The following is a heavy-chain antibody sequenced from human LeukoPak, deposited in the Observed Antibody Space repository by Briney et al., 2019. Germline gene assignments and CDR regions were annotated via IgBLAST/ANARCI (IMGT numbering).Heavy chain of an antibody. V-gene: IGHV3-21*01. CDR1: GFTFSSYS. CDR2: ISSSGSYI. Sequence: GGSLRLSCAASGFTFSSYSMNWVRQAPGKGLEWVSSISSSGSYIYYADSVKGRFTISRDNAKNSLYLQMNSLRAEDTAVYYCARVSSGGGVYWGQGTLVTVSS. D-gene: IGHD2-15*01. J-gene: IGHJ4*02. CDR3: ARVSSGGGVY.